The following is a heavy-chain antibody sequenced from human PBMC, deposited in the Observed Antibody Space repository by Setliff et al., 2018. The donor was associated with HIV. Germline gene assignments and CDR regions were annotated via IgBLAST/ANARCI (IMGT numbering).Heavy chain of an antibody. CDR3: AKGLSGPFDY. CDR1: GLTFSSYE. Sequence: GSLRLSCAASGLTFSSYEMNWVRQAPGKGLEWVSGINWNGGRRAYADSVEARFIISRDNAKNSLYLQMNSLRAQDTAVYYCAKGLSGPFDYWGQGTLVTVST. J-gene: IGHJ4*02. V-gene: IGHV3-20*04. CDR2: INWNGGRR. D-gene: IGHD3-16*02.